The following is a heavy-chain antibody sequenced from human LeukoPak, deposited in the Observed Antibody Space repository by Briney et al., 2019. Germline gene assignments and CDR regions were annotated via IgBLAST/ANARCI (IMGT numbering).Heavy chain of an antibody. J-gene: IGHJ6*04. V-gene: IGHV3-74*01. CDR1: GFTFSSYW. CDR3: ARGPDYYYGMDV. CDR2: INSDGGST. D-gene: IGHD1-14*01. Sequence: QPGGSLRLSCAASGFTFSSYWMHWVRQAPGKGLVWVSRINSDGGSTSYADSVKGRFTISRDNAKNTLYLQMNSLRAEDTAVYYCARGPDYYYGMDVWGKGTTVTVSS.